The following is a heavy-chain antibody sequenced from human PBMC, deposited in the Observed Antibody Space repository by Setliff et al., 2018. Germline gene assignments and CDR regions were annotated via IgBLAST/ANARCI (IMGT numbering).Heavy chain of an antibody. CDR3: ARRPIALAGYRKGAFDI. CDR1: GYTFTSSG. D-gene: IGHD6-19*01. CDR2: ISAYTGNT. J-gene: IGHJ3*02. V-gene: IGHV1-18*01. Sequence: ASVKVSCKASGYTFTSSGITWVRQAPGQGLEWMGWISAYTGNTNYAQKLQGRVTMTTDTSTNTAYMELRTLRSDDTAVYYCARRPIALAGYRKGAFDIWGQGTVVTVSS.